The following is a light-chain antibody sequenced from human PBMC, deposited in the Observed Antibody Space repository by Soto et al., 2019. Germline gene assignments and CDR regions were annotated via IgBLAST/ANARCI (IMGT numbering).Light chain of an antibody. CDR2: KAS. V-gene: IGKV1-5*03. CDR1: ESSSNW. CDR3: QQYDTYWT. J-gene: IGKJ1*01. Sequence: DLPMIQHPSTPSASAGDKLIITWRASESSSNWLAWYQQKPGKAPNLLIYKASSLKSGVPLRFSGSGSGTEFTLTINSLQPDDFATYYCQQYDTYWTFGQGTKVDIK.